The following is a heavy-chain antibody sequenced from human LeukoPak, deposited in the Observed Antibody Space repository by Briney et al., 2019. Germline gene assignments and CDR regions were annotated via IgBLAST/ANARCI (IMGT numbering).Heavy chain of an antibody. Sequence: SETLSLTCTVSGGSISSYYWSWIRQPPGKGLEWIGYIYYSGSTNYNPSLKSRVTISVDTSKNQFSLKLSSVTAADTAVYYCARVDPEHYYYYSMDVWGRGTTVTVSS. CDR1: GGSISSYY. CDR2: IYYSGST. V-gene: IGHV4-59*01. CDR3: ARVDPEHYYYYSMDV. J-gene: IGHJ6*02.